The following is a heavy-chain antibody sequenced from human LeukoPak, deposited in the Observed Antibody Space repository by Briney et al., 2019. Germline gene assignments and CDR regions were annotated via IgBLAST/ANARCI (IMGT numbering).Heavy chain of an antibody. D-gene: IGHD1-14*01. Sequence: PGGSLRLSCAASGFTFSPYAMHWVRQAPGKGLEWVSLISNDGSNKYYADSVKGRFTISRDDSKNSLYLQMNSPRVEDTAVYYCARAEPIDFWGQGALVTVSS. CDR2: ISNDGSNK. J-gene: IGHJ4*02. CDR3: ARAEPIDF. V-gene: IGHV3-30-3*01. CDR1: GFTFSPYA.